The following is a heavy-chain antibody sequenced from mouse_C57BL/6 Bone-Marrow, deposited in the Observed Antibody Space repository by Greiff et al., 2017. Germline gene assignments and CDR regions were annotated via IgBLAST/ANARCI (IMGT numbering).Heavy chain of an antibody. CDR1: GYTFTSYW. V-gene: IGHV1-64*01. J-gene: IGHJ3*01. Sequence: VQLQQPGAELVKPGASVKLSCKASGYTFTSYWMHWVKQRPGQGLEWIGMIHPNSGSTNYNEKFKSKATLTVDKSSSTAYMQLSSLTSEDSAVYYCARKRYYYGSSYGYWGQGTLVTVSA. CDR2: IHPNSGST. D-gene: IGHD1-1*01. CDR3: ARKRYYYGSSYGY.